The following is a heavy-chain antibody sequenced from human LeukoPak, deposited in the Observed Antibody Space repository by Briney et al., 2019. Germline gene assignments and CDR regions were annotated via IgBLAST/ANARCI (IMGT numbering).Heavy chain of an antibody. Sequence: PSETLSLTCTISGGSISTHYWTWIRQPPGKGLEWIGYVLYSGSTNYNPSLRSRITISVDTSQNQFSLSLRSVTAADTAVYYCARDLTTVTKGFDIWGQGTMVTVSS. CDR1: GGSISTHY. V-gene: IGHV4-59*11. CDR3: ARDLTTVTKGFDI. D-gene: IGHD4-17*01. J-gene: IGHJ3*02. CDR2: VLYSGST.